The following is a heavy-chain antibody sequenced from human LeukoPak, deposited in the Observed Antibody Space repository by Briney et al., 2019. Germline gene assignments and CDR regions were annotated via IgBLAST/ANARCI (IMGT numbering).Heavy chain of an antibody. Sequence: GESLKISCKGSGYSFTSYWIGWVRQMPGKGLEWMGIIYPGDSDSRYSPSFQGQVTIAADKSISTAYLQWSSLKASDTAMYYCARRIVVVGRYYFDYWGQGTLVTVSS. J-gene: IGHJ4*02. V-gene: IGHV5-51*01. CDR3: ARRIVVVGRYYFDY. CDR1: GYSFTSYW. D-gene: IGHD2-15*01. CDR2: IYPGDSDS.